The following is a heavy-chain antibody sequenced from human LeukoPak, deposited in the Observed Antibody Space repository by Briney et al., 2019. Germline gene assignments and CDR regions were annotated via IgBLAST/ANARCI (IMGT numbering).Heavy chain of an antibody. CDR3: ARGEWYFDL. CDR2: IKPDRSGI. J-gene: IGHJ2*01. V-gene: IGHV3-7*04. CDR1: GFTFSSRW. Sequence: GGSLRLSCAASGFTFSSRWMSWVRQAPGKGLEWVANIKPDRSGIYYVDSVKGRFTISRDNAKNSLFLQMDSLRDEDTAVYYCARGEWYFDLWGRGTLVTVSA.